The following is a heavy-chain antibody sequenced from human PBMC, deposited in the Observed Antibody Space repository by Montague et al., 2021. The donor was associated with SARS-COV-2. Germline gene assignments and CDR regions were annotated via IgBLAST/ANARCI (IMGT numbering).Heavy chain of an antibody. Sequence: SETLSLTCTVSGGPISSHYWSWIRQPPGRRLQLIGYISYSGSTNYNPSLKIRVTISLDTSKNHFTLRLSSVTAADTAVYYCANFRRTQLLFRTLYYGLDVWGQGTSVTVSS. CDR1: GGPISSHY. CDR2: ISYSGST. V-gene: IGHV4-59*11. CDR3: ANFRRTQLLFRTLYYGLDV. J-gene: IGHJ6*02. D-gene: IGHD2-2*01.